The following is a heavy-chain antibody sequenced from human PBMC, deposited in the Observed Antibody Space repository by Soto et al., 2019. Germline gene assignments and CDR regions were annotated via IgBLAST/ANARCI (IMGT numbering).Heavy chain of an antibody. CDR3: ARDARGWQPHY. V-gene: IGHV3-30-3*01. J-gene: IGHJ4*02. CDR1: GFTFSSYA. D-gene: IGHD6-19*01. Sequence: QVQLVESGGGVVQPGRSLRLSCVASGFTFSSYAMHWVRQAPGKGLEWVAVISYDGSNKYYADSVKGRFTISRDNSKNTLYLQMNSLSAEDTAVYYCARDARGWQPHYWGQGTLVTVSS. CDR2: ISYDGSNK.